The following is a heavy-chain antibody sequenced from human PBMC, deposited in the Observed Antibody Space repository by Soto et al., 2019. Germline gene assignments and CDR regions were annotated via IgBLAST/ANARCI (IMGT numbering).Heavy chain of an antibody. J-gene: IGHJ4*02. CDR2: INSDGSST. CDR3: ARSSSSWYLFFDY. CDR1: GFTFSSYW. V-gene: IGHV3-74*01. Sequence: GGSLRLSCAASGFTFSSYWIHWVRQAPGKGLVWVSRINSDGSSTSYADSVKGRFTISRDNAKNTLYLQMNSLRAEDTAVYYCARSSSSWYLFFDYWGQGTLVTVSS. D-gene: IGHD6-13*01.